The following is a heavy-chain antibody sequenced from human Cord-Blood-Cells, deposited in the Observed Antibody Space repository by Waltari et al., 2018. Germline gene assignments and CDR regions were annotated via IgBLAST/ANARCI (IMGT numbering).Heavy chain of an antibody. V-gene: IGHV3-74*01. D-gene: IGHD3-10*01. CDR2: INSDGSST. CDR3: SCGSGSYYGDY. Sequence: EVQLVESGGGLVQPGGSLRLSCAASGVTFSSSWLHWVRQAPGKGLVWVSRINSDGSSTSYADSVKGRFTISRDNAKNTLYLQMNSLRAEDTAVYYCSCGSGSYYGDYWGQGTLVTVSS. J-gene: IGHJ4*02. CDR1: GVTFSSSW.